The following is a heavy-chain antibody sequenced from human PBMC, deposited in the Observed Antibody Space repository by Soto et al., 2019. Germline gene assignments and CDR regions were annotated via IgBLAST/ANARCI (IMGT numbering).Heavy chain of an antibody. J-gene: IGHJ6*02. CDR2: ISYDGSNK. V-gene: IGHV3-30*18. Sequence: QVQLVESGGGVVQPGRSLRLSCAASGFTFSSYGMHWVRQAPGKGLEWVAVISYDGSNKYYAESVKGRFTISRDNYKNTLYLQMNSLRAEETAVYYCAKGQWLDYYYYYGMDVWGQGTTVTVSS. CDR1: GFTFSSYG. CDR3: AKGQWLDYYYYYGMDV. D-gene: IGHD6-19*01.